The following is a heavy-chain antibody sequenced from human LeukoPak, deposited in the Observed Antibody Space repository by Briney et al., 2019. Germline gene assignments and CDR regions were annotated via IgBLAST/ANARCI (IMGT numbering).Heavy chain of an antibody. V-gene: IGHV3-9*01. Sequence: GGSLRLSCAASGFTFDDYAMHWVRQAPGKGLEWVSGISWNSGSIGYADSVKGRFTISRDNAKNSLYLQMNSLRAEDTAVYYCARANWYCSSTSCYASYYYYGMDVWGQGTTVTVSS. CDR2: ISWNSGSI. J-gene: IGHJ6*02. CDR3: ARANWYCSSTSCYASYYYYGMDV. CDR1: GFTFDDYA. D-gene: IGHD2-2*01.